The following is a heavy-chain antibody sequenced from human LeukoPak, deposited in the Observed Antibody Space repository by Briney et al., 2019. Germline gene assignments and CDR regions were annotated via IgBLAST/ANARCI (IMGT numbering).Heavy chain of an antibody. CDR2: IYSGGST. CDR1: GFTVSSNY. D-gene: IGHD2/OR15-2a*01. Sequence: PAGGSLRLSCAASGFTVSSNYMSWVRQAPGKGLEWVSVIYSGGSTYYADSVKGRFTISRDNSKNTLYLQMNSLRVEDTAVYYCARDTWAYYMDVWGKGTTVTISS. J-gene: IGHJ6*03. CDR3: ARDTWAYYMDV. V-gene: IGHV3-53*01.